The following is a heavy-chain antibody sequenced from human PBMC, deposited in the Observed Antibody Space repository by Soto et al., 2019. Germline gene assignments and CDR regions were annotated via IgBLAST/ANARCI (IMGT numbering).Heavy chain of an antibody. CDR2: ISFDGNIK. CDR3: AKVSEGSMITFGGVIAS. J-gene: IGHJ5*01. V-gene: IGHV3-30*18. D-gene: IGHD3-16*01. CDR1: GFTFSTYG. Sequence: QVQLVESGGGAVQPGRSLRLSCAASGFTFSTYGMHWVRQAPGKGLEWVAVISFDGNIKYYADSVKGRFTISRDSSKTTLFLQMDSLRAEDTAVYFCAKVSEGSMITFGGVIASWGQGTLVTVSS.